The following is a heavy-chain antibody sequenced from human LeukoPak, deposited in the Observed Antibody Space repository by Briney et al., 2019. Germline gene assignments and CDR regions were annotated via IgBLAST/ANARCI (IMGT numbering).Heavy chain of an antibody. Sequence: SETLSLTCTVSGGSISSYYWSWIRQPPGKGLEWIGYIYYSGSTNYNPSLKSRVTISVDTSKNQFSLRLISVTAADTAVYYCARVYSSGWYADWYFDLWGRGTLVTVSS. CDR3: ARVYSSGWYADWYFDL. D-gene: IGHD6-19*01. V-gene: IGHV4-59*01. CDR2: IYYSGST. J-gene: IGHJ2*01. CDR1: GGSISSYY.